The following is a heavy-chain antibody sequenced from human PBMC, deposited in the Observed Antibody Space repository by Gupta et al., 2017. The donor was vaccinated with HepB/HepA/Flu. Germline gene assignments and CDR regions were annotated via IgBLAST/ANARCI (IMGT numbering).Heavy chain of an antibody. CDR2: ISDGGT. CDR1: GFTFCRKA. V-gene: IGHV3-23*01. CDR3: AKDQVAMATWDH. Sequence: EVRLLESGGGVVQPGGSLSLSCAASGFTFCRKAMSWVRQTPGKGLEWVSIISDGGTYYADSVKGRFTISRDNSKNTLYLQMTSLRADDTAVYYGAKDQVAMATWDHWGQGTLVTFSS. J-gene: IGHJ4*02. D-gene: IGHD5-18*01.